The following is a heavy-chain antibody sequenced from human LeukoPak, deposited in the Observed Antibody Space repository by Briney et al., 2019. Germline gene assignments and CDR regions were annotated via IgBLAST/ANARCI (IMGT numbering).Heavy chain of an antibody. CDR1: GFTVSSNS. Sequence: GGSLRLSCTVSGFTVSSNSMSWVRQAPGKGLEWVSFIFSSTHYSDSVKGRFTISRDISKNTLYLQMGSLRAEDMAVYYCARVGDSGAFDIWGQETMVTVSS. D-gene: IGHD3-10*01. J-gene: IGHJ3*02. CDR2: IFSST. V-gene: IGHV3-66*03. CDR3: ARVGDSGAFDI.